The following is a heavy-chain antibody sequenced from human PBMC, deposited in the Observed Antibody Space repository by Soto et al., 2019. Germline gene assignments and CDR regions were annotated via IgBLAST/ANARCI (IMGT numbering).Heavy chain of an antibody. CDR3: TRGNTLSVPGLFDF. Sequence: GGSLRLSCIASGFTFSTYGMHWVRQAPGKGLEWVAVIWNDGINTNYLDSVKGRFTISRDDMKNVLYLQMNSLRVDDTAVYYCTRGNTLSVPGLFDFWGKGTLVTVPS. J-gene: IGHJ4*02. CDR2: IWNDGINT. V-gene: IGHV3-33*01. CDR1: GFTFSTYG.